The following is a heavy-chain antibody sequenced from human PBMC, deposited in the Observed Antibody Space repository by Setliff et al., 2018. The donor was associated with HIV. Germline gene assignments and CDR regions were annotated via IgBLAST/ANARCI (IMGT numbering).Heavy chain of an antibody. V-gene: IGHV4-31*03. CDR3: ARDRSHYGSGKVTRYYTDV. D-gene: IGHD3-10*01. CDR1: GDSIRSGGYY. CDR2: IHYSGNT. Sequence: SETLSLTCTVFGDSIRSGGYYWSWIRQHPGKGLEWIGYIHYSGNTYYNPSLKGRLTMSVDTSRNQFSLKLSSVTAADTAVYYCARDRSHYGSGKVTRYYTDVWGKGTTVTVSS. J-gene: IGHJ6*03.